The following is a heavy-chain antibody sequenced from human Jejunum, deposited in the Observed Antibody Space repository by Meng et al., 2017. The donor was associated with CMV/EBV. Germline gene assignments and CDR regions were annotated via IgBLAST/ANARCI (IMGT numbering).Heavy chain of an antibody. CDR1: FTCSRYW. Sequence: FTCSRYWMSWVHQAPGKGLEWVANIKQDGSEKYYVDSVKGRFTFSRDNAKNSLYLQMNSLRAEDTAVYYCARVRGGLGISTAFDYWGQGTLVTVSS. V-gene: IGHV3-7*01. CDR3: ARVRGGLGISTAFDY. J-gene: IGHJ4*02. D-gene: IGHD7-27*01. CDR2: IKQDGSEK.